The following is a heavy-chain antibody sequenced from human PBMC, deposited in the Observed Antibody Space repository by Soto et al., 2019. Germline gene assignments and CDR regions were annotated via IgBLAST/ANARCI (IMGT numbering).Heavy chain of an antibody. CDR1: GYTFTSYV. CDR2: ISAYNGNT. Sequence: ASVKVSCKASGYTFTSYVISWVRQAPGQGLEWMGWISAYNGNTNYAQKLQGRVTMTTDTSTSTAYMELRSLRSDDTAVYYCARGREIYYYYYMDVWGKGTTVTVSS. J-gene: IGHJ6*03. V-gene: IGHV1-18*01. CDR3: ARGREIYYYYYMDV.